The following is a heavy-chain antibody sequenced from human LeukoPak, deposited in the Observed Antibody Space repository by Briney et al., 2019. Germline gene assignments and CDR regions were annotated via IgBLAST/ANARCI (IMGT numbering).Heavy chain of an antibody. V-gene: IGHV3-21*01. CDR3: ARGKYDSSGYPLLGFDY. CDR2: IRSSGTYI. D-gene: IGHD3-22*01. CDR1: GFTFSSYS. J-gene: IGHJ4*02. Sequence: GGSLRLSCAASGFTFSSYSMNWVRQAPGKGLEWVSYIRSSGTYIYHADSVKGRFTISRDNAKNSLYLQMNSLRAEDTAVYYCARGKYDSSGYPLLGFDYWGQGTLVTVSS.